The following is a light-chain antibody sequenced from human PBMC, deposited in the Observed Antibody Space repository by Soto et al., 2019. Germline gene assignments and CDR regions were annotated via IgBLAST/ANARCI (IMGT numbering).Light chain of an antibody. CDR2: AAS. J-gene: IGKJ2*01. CDR3: QQSFSVPLYT. Sequence: DIQMTQSPSSLSVSVGDRVTITCRASQSISIYLNWYQQKPGKAPKLLIYAASSLQSGVPSRFSGSGSGTDFTLTISSLQPEDFATYYCQQSFSVPLYTFGQGTKLEI. CDR1: QSISIY. V-gene: IGKV1-39*01.